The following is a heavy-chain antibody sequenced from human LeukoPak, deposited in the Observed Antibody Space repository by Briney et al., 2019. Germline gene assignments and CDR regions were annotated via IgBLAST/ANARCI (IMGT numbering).Heavy chain of an antibody. J-gene: IGHJ4*02. D-gene: IGHD6-19*01. CDR3: ARDLVAVAGTDY. CDR2: ISSSSSYI. CDR1: GFTFSSYS. Sequence: GGSLRLSCAASGFTFSSYSMNWVRQAPVKGLEWVSSISSSSSYIYYADSVKGRFTISRDNAKNSLYLQMNSLRAEDTAVYYCARDLVAVAGTDYWGQGTLVTVSS. V-gene: IGHV3-21*01.